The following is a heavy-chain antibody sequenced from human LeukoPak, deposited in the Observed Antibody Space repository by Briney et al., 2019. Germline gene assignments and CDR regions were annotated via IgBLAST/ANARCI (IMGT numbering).Heavy chain of an antibody. CDR1: GYTLTELS. CDR2: FDPEDGET. V-gene: IGHV1-24*01. D-gene: IGHD4-17*01. J-gene: IGHJ4*02. CDR3: ATPHNNGDYGSFDY. Sequence: ASVKVSCKVSGYTLTELSMHWVRQAPGKGLEWMGGFDPEDGETIYAQKFQGRVTMTEDTSTDTAYMELSSLRSEDTAVYYCATPHNNGDYGSFDYWGQGTLVTVSS.